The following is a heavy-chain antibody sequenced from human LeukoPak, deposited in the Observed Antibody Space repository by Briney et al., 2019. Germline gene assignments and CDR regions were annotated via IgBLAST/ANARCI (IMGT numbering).Heavy chain of an antibody. CDR3: ARDSCSSTSCLSIDDY. CDR1: GYTFIAYY. Sequence: ASVKASCKASGYTFIAYYMHWVRQAPGQGLEWMGWINPNSGGTNYAQKFQGRVTMTRDTSISTVYVELSRLRSDDTAVYYCARDSCSSTSCLSIDDYWGQGTLVTVSS. CDR2: INPNSGGT. J-gene: IGHJ4*02. V-gene: IGHV1-2*02. D-gene: IGHD2-2*01.